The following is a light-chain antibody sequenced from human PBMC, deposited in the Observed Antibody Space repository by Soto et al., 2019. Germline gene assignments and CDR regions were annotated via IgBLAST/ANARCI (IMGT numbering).Light chain of an antibody. CDR3: CSYAGRYTYV. J-gene: IGLJ1*01. CDR2: DVS. V-gene: IGLV2-11*01. CDR1: SSDVGGYNY. Sequence: QSALTQPRSVSGSPGQSVTISCAGTSSDVGGYNYVSWYQQHPGKAPKLMIYDVSKRPSGVPDRFSGSKSGNTASLTISGIQADDEADYYCCSYAGRYTYVFGTGTK.